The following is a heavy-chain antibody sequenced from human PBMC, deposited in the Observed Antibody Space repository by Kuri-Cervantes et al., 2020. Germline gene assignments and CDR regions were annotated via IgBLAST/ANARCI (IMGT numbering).Heavy chain of an antibody. CDR2: IIPIFGTA. CDR1: GGTFSSYA. Sequence: SVKVSCKASGGTFSSYAISWVRQAPGQGLEWMGGIIPIFGTANYAQKFQGRVTITADESTSTAYMELSSLRSDDTAVYYCAREGQQLVVWGIDYWGQGTLVTVSS. CDR3: AREGQQLVVWGIDY. D-gene: IGHD6-13*01. J-gene: IGHJ4*02. V-gene: IGHV1-69*13.